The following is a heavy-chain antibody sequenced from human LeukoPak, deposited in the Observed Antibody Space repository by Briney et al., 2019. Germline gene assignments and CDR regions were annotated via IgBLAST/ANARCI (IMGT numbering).Heavy chain of an antibody. J-gene: IGHJ6*03. V-gene: IGHV3-33*01. CDR3: ARAGIVGLYYYYMDV. CDR2: IWYDGSNK. CDR1: GFTFNSHG. Sequence: PGRSLRLSCAASGFTFNSHGMHWVRQAPGKGLEWVTVIWYDGSNKYYADSEKGRFTISRDNSKNTLYLQMNSLRVEDTAVYYCARAGIVGLYYYYMDVWGKGTTVTVSS. D-gene: IGHD2-21*01.